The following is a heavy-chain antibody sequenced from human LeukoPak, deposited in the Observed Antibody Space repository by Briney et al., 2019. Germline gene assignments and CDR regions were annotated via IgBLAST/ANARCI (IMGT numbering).Heavy chain of an antibody. CDR2: IIPIFGIA. V-gene: IGHV1-69*04. J-gene: IGHJ6*02. CDR1: GGAFSSYA. Sequence: SVKVSFKASGGAFSSYAISWGRPAPGQGVGWMGRIIPIFGIANYAQKFQGRVTITADKSTSTAYMELSSLRSEDTAVYYCARPSFGNYGMDVWGQGTTVTVSS. D-gene: IGHD3-10*01. CDR3: ARPSFGNYGMDV.